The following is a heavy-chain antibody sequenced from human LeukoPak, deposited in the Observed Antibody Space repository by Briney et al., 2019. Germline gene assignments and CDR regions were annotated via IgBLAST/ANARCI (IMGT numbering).Heavy chain of an antibody. CDR2: IYGSGST. Sequence: SETLSLTCSVSGDSIINYYWMWIRQPAGKGLEWIGRIYGSGSTDYNPSLKSRVTMSIDTSKNQFSLNLISVTAADTAVYYCARDSGTTGEVKFDPWGQGTLVTVSS. D-gene: IGHD3-10*01. J-gene: IGHJ5*02. CDR3: ARDSGTTGEVKFDP. CDR1: GDSIINYY. V-gene: IGHV4-4*07.